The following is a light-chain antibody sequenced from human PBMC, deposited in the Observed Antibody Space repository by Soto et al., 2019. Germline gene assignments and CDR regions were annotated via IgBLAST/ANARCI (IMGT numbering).Light chain of an antibody. V-gene: IGLV6-57*04. CDR3: QSYDSSNVV. CDR2: EDN. J-gene: IGLJ2*01. CDR1: SGSIASNY. Sequence: NFMLTQPHSVSESPGNTVTISCTRSSGSIASNYVQWYQQRPGSAPTTVIYEDNQRPSGVPARFSGSIDSSSNSASLTISGLKTEDEADYYCQSYDSSNVVFGGGTKVTVL.